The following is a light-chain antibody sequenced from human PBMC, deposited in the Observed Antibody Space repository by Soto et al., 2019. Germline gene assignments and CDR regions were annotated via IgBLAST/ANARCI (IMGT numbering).Light chain of an antibody. V-gene: IGLV2-8*01. CDR1: SSDVGGYTY. CDR2: EVS. CDR3: SSYAGTNTVI. J-gene: IGLJ2*01. Sequence: QSALTQPPSASGSPGQSVTISCTGTSSDVGGYTYVSWYQQHPGKAPKLMIYEVSKRPSGVPDRVSGSKSGNTASLTVSGLQTEDEADYYCSSYAGTNTVIFGGGTKLTVL.